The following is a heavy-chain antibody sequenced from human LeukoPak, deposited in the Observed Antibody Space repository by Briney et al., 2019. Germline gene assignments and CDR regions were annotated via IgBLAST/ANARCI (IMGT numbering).Heavy chain of an antibody. D-gene: IGHD3-22*01. CDR1: GGSISCYY. J-gene: IGHJ5*02. Sequence: SETLSLSCTVCGGSISCYYWSWLRQPAGRGLEWIGRIYSSGSTNYNPSLQSRVTMSVDTSNNQFSLKLSTVTAADTAVYYCARMRTYYYDSSGYYSGPMFDPWGQGTLVTVSS. CDR2: IYSSGST. V-gene: IGHV4-4*07. CDR3: ARMRTYYYDSSGYYSGPMFDP.